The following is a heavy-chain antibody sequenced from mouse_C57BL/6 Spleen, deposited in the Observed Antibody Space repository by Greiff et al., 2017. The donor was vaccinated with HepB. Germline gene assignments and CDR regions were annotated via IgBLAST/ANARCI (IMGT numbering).Heavy chain of an antibody. CDR3: AREPYYYGSSYDWYFDV. Sequence: EVKLQESGPGLVKPSQSLSLTCSVTGYSITSGYYWNWIRQFPGNKLEWMGYISYDGSNNYNPSLKNRISITRDTSKNQFFLKLNSVTTEDTATYYCAREPYYYGSSYDWYFDVWGTGTTVTVSS. V-gene: IGHV3-6*01. CDR2: ISYDGSN. J-gene: IGHJ1*03. CDR1: GYSITSGYY. D-gene: IGHD1-1*01.